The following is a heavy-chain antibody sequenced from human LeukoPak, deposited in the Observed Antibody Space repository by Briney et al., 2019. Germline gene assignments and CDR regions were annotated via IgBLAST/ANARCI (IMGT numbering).Heavy chain of an antibody. J-gene: IGHJ4*02. Sequence: SETLSLTYTVSGDSISSYYWSWIRQSPGKGLEWIGYIDYTGSTNYNPFLKSRVTISLDTPKNQFSLRLSSVTAADTAVYYCARSRRPPFFDYWGQGTLVTISS. CDR1: GDSISSYY. CDR3: ARSRRPPFFDY. V-gene: IGHV4-59*01. CDR2: IDYTGST.